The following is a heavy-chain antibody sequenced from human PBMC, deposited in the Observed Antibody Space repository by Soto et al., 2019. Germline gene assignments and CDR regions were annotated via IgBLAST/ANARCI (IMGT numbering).Heavy chain of an antibody. J-gene: IGHJ4*02. CDR3: ARQDEYSGYYDDY. CDR1: GGSISSYY. V-gene: IGHV4-59*01. CDR2: IYYSGST. D-gene: IGHD5-12*01. Sequence: SETLSLTCTVSGGSISSYYWSWIRQPPGKGLEWIGYIYYSGSTNYNPSLKSRVTISVDTSKNQFSLKLSSVTAADTAVYYCARQDEYSGYYDDYWGQGTLVTVSS.